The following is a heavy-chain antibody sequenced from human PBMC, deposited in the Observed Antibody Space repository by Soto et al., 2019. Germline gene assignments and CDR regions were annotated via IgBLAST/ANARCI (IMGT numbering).Heavy chain of an antibody. Sequence: PGGSLRLSCAASGFTFSNAWMNWVRQAPGKGLEWVGRIKSKTDGGTTDYAAPVKGRFTISRDDSKNTLYLQMNSLKTEDTAVYYCTTEPLRFKKEKGIDYWGQGTLVTVSS. D-gene: IGHD3-3*01. J-gene: IGHJ4*02. V-gene: IGHV3-15*07. CDR3: TTEPLRFKKEKGIDY. CDR1: GFTFSNAW. CDR2: IKSKTDGGTT.